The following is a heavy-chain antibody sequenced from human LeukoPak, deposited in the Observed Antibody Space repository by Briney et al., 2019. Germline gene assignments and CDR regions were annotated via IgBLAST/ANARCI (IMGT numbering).Heavy chain of an antibody. CDR2: IYYSGST. D-gene: IGHD3-16*01. V-gene: IGHV4-59*11. J-gene: IGHJ6*03. CDR1: GGSISSHY. CDR3: ARAYLGGFNYYMGV. Sequence: PSETLSLTCTVSGGSISSHYWSWIRQPPGKGLEWIGYIYYSGSTNYNPSLKSRVTISVDTSKNQFSLKLSSVTAADTAVYYCARAYLGGFNYYMGVWGRGTTVTVSS.